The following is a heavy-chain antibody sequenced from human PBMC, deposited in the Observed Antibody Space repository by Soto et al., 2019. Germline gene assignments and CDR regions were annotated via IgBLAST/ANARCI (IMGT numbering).Heavy chain of an antibody. Sequence: PXQTLSLTSAISGDSVSSNSATCNLIRHSPSRGLEWLGRTYYRSKWYNDYAVSVKSRITINPDTSKNQFSLQLNSVTPEDTAVYYCARVSRNGRGNGMDVWGQGTTVTVSS. CDR2: TYYRSKWYN. CDR3: ARVSRNGRGNGMDV. J-gene: IGHJ6*02. D-gene: IGHD2-8*01. V-gene: IGHV6-1*01. CDR1: GDSVSSNSAT.